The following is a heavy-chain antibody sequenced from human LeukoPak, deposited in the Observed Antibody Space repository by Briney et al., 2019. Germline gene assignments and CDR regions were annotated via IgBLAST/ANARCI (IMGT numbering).Heavy chain of an antibody. CDR3: ARGGQPDTFDI. V-gene: IGHV4-61*02. D-gene: IGHD1-26*01. CDR2: MYTSGST. Sequence: PSETLSLTCSVSGGSINGGSYYWSWIRQPAGKGLEWIGRMYTSGSTNYNPSLKSRLTMSLDTSKNQFSLKLRSVTAADTAVYYCARGGQPDTFDIWGQGTMVTVSS. J-gene: IGHJ3*02. CDR1: GGSINGGSYY.